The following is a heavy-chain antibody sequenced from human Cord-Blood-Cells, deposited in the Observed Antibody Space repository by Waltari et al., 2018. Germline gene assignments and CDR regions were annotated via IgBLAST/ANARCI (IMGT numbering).Heavy chain of an antibody. CDR2: INHSGST. Sequence: QVQLQQWGAGLLKPSETLSLTCAVYGGSFSGYYWSWIRQPPGKGLEWIGEINHSGSTNYNPSLKSRVTISVDTSKNQFSLKLSSVTAADTAVYYCASSNWFDPWGQGTLVTVSS. CDR1: GGSFSGYY. V-gene: IGHV4-34*01. CDR3: ASSNWFDP. J-gene: IGHJ5*02.